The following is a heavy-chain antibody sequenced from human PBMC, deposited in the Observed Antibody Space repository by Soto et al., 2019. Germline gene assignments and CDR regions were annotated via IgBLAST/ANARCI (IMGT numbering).Heavy chain of an antibody. CDR2: ISGSGDST. J-gene: IGHJ1*01. Sequence: RVRYGAAGGTCIGLGMSWVRKAHRKGLEWVSGISGSGDSTYYADSVKGRFTISRDNSKKTVYLQMNSLRAEDTAVYYCAKGVPGIAVAGTGYFQHWGQGTLVTAPQ. D-gene: IGHD6-19*01. CDR3: AKGVPGIAVAGTGYFQH. CDR1: GGTCIGLG. V-gene: IGHV3-23*01.